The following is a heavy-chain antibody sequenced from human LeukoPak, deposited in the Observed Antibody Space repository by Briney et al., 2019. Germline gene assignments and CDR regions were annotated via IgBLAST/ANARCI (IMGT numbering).Heavy chain of an antibody. Sequence: GRSLRLSCAASGFSSYGMHWVRQAPGKGLEWVAIIWFDGSNKYYGDPVKGRFTISRDNSKNTVYLQMNSLRAEDTAVYYCARGREYCNGGSCYFDYWGQGILVSVSA. CDR3: ARGREYCNGGSCYFDY. D-gene: IGHD2-15*01. CDR1: GFSSYG. J-gene: IGHJ4*02. CDR2: IWFDGSNK. V-gene: IGHV3-33*01.